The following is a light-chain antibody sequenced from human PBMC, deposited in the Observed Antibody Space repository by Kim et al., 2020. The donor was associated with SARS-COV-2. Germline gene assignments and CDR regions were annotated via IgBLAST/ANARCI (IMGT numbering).Light chain of an antibody. J-gene: IGLJ3*02. Sequence: GGTGNKSCGAKSEDVTSGKYTYGSKQKQGQAPKTLSYETNNKHTWTPARLSGSHRGGKAALTLSGAQPEDESDYYGMLAHSGRGTFGGGNKLTVL. V-gene: IGLV7-46*01. CDR1: SEDVTSGKY. CDR2: ETN. CDR3: MLAHSGRGT.